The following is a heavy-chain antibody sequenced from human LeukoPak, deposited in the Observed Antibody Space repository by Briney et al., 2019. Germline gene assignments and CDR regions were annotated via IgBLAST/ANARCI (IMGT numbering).Heavy chain of an antibody. D-gene: IGHD1-1*01. CDR3: ARVQLSAGNPDAFDI. CDR1: GFTFSSYS. CDR2: ISSSSSCI. J-gene: IGHJ3*02. Sequence: GGSLRLSCAASGFTFSSYSMNWVRQAPGKGLEWVSSISSSSSCIYYADSVKGRFTISRDNAKNSLYLQMNSLRAEDTAVYYCARVQLSAGNPDAFDIWGQGTMVTVSS. V-gene: IGHV3-21*01.